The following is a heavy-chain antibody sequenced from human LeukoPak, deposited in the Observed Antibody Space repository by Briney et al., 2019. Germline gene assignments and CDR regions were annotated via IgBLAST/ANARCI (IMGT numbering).Heavy chain of an antibody. D-gene: IGHD3-22*01. J-gene: IGHJ4*02. CDR3: ARGDSSGYVVY. Sequence: GGSLRLSCAASGFTVSSNYMSWVRQAPGKGLEWVSVIYSGGSTYYADSVKGRFTISRNNSKNTLYLQMNSLRAEDTAVYYCARGDSSGYVVYWGQGTLVTVSS. V-gene: IGHV3-53*01. CDR1: GFTVSSNY. CDR2: IYSGGST.